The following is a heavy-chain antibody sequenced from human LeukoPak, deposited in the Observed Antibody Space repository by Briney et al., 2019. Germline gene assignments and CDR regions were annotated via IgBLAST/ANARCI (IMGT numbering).Heavy chain of an antibody. J-gene: IGHJ4*02. CDR2: ISGSGGTT. V-gene: IGHV3-23*01. D-gene: IGHD2-2*01. CDR1: GFTFSSHV. CDR3: AKQIGSCSSSSCYFDY. Sequence: PGGSLRLCCAASGFTFSSHVMSWVRQVPGKGLERVAGISGSGGTTSYADSVKGRFAISRDNSKNTLFLQMNSLRAGDTAIYYCAKQIGSCSSSSCYFDYWGQGTLVTVSS.